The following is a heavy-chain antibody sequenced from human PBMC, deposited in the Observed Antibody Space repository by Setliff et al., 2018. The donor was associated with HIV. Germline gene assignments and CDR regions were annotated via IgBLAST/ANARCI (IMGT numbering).Heavy chain of an antibody. J-gene: IGHJ5*02. CDR3: ARENGWLFGWFDP. Sequence: SETLSLTCTVSGGSISSGDYYWSWIRQPPGRGLEWIGEINHRGSTNYNPSLKSRVTVSVDTSKNQFSLKLTSVTAADTAIYYCARENGWLFGWFDPWGQGTPVTVSS. CDR2: INHRGST. V-gene: IGHV4-30-4*08. D-gene: IGHD3-22*01. CDR1: GGSISSGDYY.